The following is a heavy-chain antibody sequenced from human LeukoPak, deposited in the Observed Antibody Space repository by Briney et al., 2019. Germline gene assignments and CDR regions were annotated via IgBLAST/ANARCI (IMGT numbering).Heavy chain of an antibody. V-gene: IGHV5-51*01. CDR1: GYSFTTSW. CDR2: IYPGDSDT. D-gene: IGHD2-15*01. Sequence: GESLKISCKGSGYSFTTSWVAWVRQMPGKGLEWMGIIYPGDSDTRYSPPFQGQVTISADKSLTTAYLQWSSLKASDTATYYCARGVADSVGYYFDYWGQGTLVTVSS. J-gene: IGHJ4*02. CDR3: ARGVADSVGYYFDY.